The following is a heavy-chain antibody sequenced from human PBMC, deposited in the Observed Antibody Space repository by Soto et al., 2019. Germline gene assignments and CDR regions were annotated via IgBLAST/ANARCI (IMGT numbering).Heavy chain of an antibody. V-gene: IGHV3-30-3*01. CDR2: ISYDGSNK. J-gene: IGHJ4*02. CDR1: GFTFSSYA. CDR3: GGKDYVADLLDY. Sequence: GGSLRLSCAASGFTFSSYAMHWVRQAPGKGLEWVAVISYDGSNKYYADSVKGRFTISRDNSKNTLYLQMNSLRAEDTAVYYCGGKDYVADLLDYWGQGTLVTVSS. D-gene: IGHD3-9*01.